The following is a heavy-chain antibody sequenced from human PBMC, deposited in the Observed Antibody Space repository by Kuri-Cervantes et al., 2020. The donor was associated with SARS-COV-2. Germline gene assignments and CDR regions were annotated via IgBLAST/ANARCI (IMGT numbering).Heavy chain of an antibody. CDR2: MNPNSGNT. J-gene: IGHJ3*02. Sequence: ASVKVSCKASGYTFTSYDINWVRQATGQGLAWMGWMNPNSGNTGYAQKFQGRVTMTRNTSISTAYMELSSLRSEDTAVYFCAREEMTTVSHDAFDIWGQGTMVTVSS. CDR3: AREEMTTVSHDAFDI. V-gene: IGHV1-8*01. CDR1: GYTFTSYD. D-gene: IGHD4-17*01.